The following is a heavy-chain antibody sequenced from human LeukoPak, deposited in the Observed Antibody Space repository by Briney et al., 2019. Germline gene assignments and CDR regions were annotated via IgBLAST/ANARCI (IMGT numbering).Heavy chain of an antibody. Sequence: ASVKVSCKASGGTFSSYAISWVRQAPGQGLECMGRIIPILGIANYAQKFQGRVTITADKSTSTAYMELSSLRSEDTAVYYCAGGESDTADDYWGQGTLVTVSS. CDR2: IIPILGIA. D-gene: IGHD5-18*01. CDR1: GGTFSSYA. J-gene: IGHJ4*02. CDR3: AGGESDTADDY. V-gene: IGHV1-69*04.